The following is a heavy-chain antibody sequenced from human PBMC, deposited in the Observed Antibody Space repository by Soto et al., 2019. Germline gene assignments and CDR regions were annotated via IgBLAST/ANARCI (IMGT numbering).Heavy chain of an antibody. J-gene: IGHJ3*02. D-gene: IGHD3-22*01. V-gene: IGHV1-24*01. CDR2: FDPEDGET. CDR1: GYTVTELS. CDR3: ASDTMIGSSDAFDI. Sequence: ASVKVSCKVSGYTVTELSMHWVRQAPGKGLEWMGGFDPEDGETIYAQKFQGRVTMTEDTSTDTTYMELSSLRSEDTAVYYCASDTMIGSSDAFDIWGQGTMVTVAS.